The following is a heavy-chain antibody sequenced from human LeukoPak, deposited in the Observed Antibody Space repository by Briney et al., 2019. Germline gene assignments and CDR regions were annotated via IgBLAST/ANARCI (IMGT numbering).Heavy chain of an antibody. V-gene: IGHV4-59*01. J-gene: IGHJ4*02. CDR1: GGSISSYY. CDR2: IYYSGST. D-gene: IGHD3-9*01. Sequence: PSETLSLTCTVSGGSISSYYWSWIRQPPGKGLEWIGYIYYSGSTNYNPSLKSRVTISVKTSKNQFSLKLRSVTAADAAVYYCARVTGYTIEDYFDYWGQGTLVTVSS. CDR3: ARVTGYTIEDYFDY.